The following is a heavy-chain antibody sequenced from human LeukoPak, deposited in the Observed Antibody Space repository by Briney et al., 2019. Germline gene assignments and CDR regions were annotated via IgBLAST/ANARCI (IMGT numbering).Heavy chain of an antibody. CDR1: GFNFGTFA. CDR2: IWYDGSNK. Sequence: GGSLRPSCEASGFNFGTFAMHWVRQAPGEGLEWLAIIWYDGSNKHYSDSVKGRFTISRDNSKSSLYLQMNSLRAEDTAVYYCRGTYYYGSGIDGDYFDYWGRGTLVTVSS. V-gene: IGHV3-33*01. CDR3: RGTYYYGSGIDGDYFDY. D-gene: IGHD3-10*01. J-gene: IGHJ4*02.